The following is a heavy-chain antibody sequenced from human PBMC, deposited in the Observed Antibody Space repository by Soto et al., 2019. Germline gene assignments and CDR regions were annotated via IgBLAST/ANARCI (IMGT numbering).Heavy chain of an antibody. CDR2: ISGSGGST. CDR1: GFTFSSYA. CDR3: ATAHTVTPNWFDP. J-gene: IGHJ5*02. Sequence: EVQLLESGGGLVQPGGSLRLSCAASGFTFSSYAMSWVRQAPGKGLEWVSAISGSGGSTYYADSVKGRFTISRDNSKNTLDLQMNSLRAEDTAVYYCATAHTVTPNWFDPWGQGTLVTVSS. D-gene: IGHD4-17*01. V-gene: IGHV3-23*01.